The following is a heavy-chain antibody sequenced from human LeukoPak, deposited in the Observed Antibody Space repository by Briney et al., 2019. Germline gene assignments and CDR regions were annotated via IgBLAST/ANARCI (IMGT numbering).Heavy chain of an antibody. V-gene: IGHV4-34*01. D-gene: IGHD3-3*01. Sequence: SETLSLTCAVSGGSFSSYYWSWIRQTPEKGLEWIGEINHSGSTNYNPSLKRRGTISMDASRDQFSLRLSSVTAADTAVYYCARASCRFCGVDVWGQGTTVTVSS. CDR1: GGSFSSYY. CDR2: INHSGST. CDR3: ARASCRFCGVDV. J-gene: IGHJ6*02.